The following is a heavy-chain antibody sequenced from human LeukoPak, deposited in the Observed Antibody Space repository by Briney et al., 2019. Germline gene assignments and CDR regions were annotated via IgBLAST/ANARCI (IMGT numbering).Heavy chain of an antibody. V-gene: IGHV4-38-2*01. Sequence: SETLSLTCAVSGYSISSGYYCGWIRQPPGKGLEWIGSVYHSGRTYYTPSLKSRVTISVDTSKTQFSLKLSSVTAADTAVYYCARHGNYYDTSQSDPWGQGTLVTVSS. CDR3: ARHGNYYDTSQSDP. CDR1: GYSISSGYY. CDR2: VYHSGRT. D-gene: IGHD3-22*01. J-gene: IGHJ5*02.